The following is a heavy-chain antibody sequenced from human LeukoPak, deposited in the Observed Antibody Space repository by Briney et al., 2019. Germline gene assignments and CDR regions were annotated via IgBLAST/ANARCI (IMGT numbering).Heavy chain of an antibody. CDR3: ARFSFGYYGSGSFYGMDV. Sequence: SETLSPTCTVSGGSISSSSYYWGWIRQPPGKGLEWIGSIYYSGSTYYNPSLKSRVTISVDTSKNQFSLKLSSVTAADTAVYYCARFSFGYYGSGSFYGMDVWGQGTTVTVSS. CDR1: GGSISSSSYY. J-gene: IGHJ6*02. V-gene: IGHV4-39*07. D-gene: IGHD3-10*01. CDR2: IYYSGST.